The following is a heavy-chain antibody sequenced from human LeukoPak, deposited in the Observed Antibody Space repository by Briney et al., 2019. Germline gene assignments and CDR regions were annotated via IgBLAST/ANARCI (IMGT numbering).Heavy chain of an antibody. Sequence: SVKVSCKASGGTFSSYAISWVRQAPGQGLEWMGGIIPIFGTANCAQKFQGRVTITADESTSTAYMELSSLRSEDTAVYYCARTSREMATGYLGYWGQGTLVTVSS. J-gene: IGHJ4*02. CDR1: GGTFSSYA. V-gene: IGHV1-69*01. D-gene: IGHD5-24*01. CDR2: IIPIFGTA. CDR3: ARTSREMATGYLGY.